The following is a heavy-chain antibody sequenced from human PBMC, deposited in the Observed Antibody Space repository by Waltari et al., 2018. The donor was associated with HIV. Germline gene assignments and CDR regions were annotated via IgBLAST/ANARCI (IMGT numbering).Heavy chain of an antibody. D-gene: IGHD3-22*01. CDR3: ARDRNYYYDSSGYFFNAFDI. J-gene: IGHJ3*02. CDR1: GGSISSGSYY. CDR2: IYNSGST. V-gene: IGHV4-61*02. Sequence: QVQLQESGPGLVKPSQTLSLTCTVSGGSISSGSYYWSWIRQPAGKGLEWIGRIYNSGSTNYNPSLKSRVTISVDTSKNQFSLKLSSVTAADTAVYYCARDRNYYYDSSGYFFNAFDIWGQGTMVTVSS.